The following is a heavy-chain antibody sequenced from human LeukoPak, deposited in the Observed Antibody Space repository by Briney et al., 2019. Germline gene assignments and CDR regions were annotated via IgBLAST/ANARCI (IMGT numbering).Heavy chain of an antibody. D-gene: IGHD3-10*02. V-gene: IGHV3-21*01. CDR2: ISTSSIYI. J-gene: IGHJ6*04. Sequence: GGSLRLSCAASGFTFSSYAMHWLRQAPGKGLEWVSSISTSSIYIYYADSMKGRFTISRDNAKKSLYLQMNSLRAEDTAVYFCAELGITMIGGVWGKGTTVTISS. CDR1: GFTFSSYA. CDR3: AELGITMIGGV.